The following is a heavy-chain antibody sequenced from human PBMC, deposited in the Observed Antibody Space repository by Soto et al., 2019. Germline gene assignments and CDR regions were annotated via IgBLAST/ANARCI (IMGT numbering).Heavy chain of an antibody. CDR1: GYTYTGYY. J-gene: IGHJ4*02. D-gene: IGHD3-16*01. CDR3: ARDEGGSMDFDY. Sequence: GSSVKVSCKASGYTYTGYYMHWVRQAPGQGLEWMGWINPNSGGTNYAQKLQGWVTMTRDTTISTAYMELSRLRSDDTAVYYCARDEGGSMDFDYRGQGTLVTV. CDR2: INPNSGGT. V-gene: IGHV1-2*04.